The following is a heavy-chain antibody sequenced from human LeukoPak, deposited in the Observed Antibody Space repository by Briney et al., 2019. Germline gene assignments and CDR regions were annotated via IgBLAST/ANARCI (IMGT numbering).Heavy chain of an antibody. CDR3: AKGYCSRGSCRLYNWFDL. D-gene: IGHD2-2*01. CDR1: GFTFGDHA. CDR2: ISWNSGKI. V-gene: IGHV3-9*01. J-gene: IGHJ5*02. Sequence: GGSLRLSCAASGFTFGDHAMHWVRQVPGKGLEWVSGISWNSGKIIYADSVKGRFTISRDNGKNSLYLQMNSLRVEDTALYYCAKGYCSRGSCRLYNWFDLWGQGTLVSVSS.